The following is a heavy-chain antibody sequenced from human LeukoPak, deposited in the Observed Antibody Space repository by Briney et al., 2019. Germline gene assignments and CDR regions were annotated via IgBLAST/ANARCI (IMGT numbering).Heavy chain of an antibody. J-gene: IGHJ4*02. D-gene: IGHD6-6*01. CDR2: ISSSSSYI. CDR3: ARDPMAARRRFDY. CDR1: GFTFSSYA. V-gene: IGHV3-21*01. Sequence: GGSLRLSCAASGFTFSSYAMSWVRQAPGKGLEWVSSISSSSSYIYYADSVKGRFTISRDNAKNSLYLQMNSLRAEDTAVYYCARDPMAARRRFDYWGQGTLVTVSS.